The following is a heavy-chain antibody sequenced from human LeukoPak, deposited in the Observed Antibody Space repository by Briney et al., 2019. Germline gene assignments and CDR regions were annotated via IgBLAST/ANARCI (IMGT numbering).Heavy chain of an antibody. V-gene: IGHV6-1*01. CDR3: AGGIAAAGLPN. Sequence: SQTLSLTCAISGDSVSSNSAAWSWIRQSPSRGLEWLGRTYYRSKWSNDYAVSVKRRITINPDTSKNQFSLHLNSVTPEDTAVYYCAGGIAAAGLPNWGQGTLVTVSS. D-gene: IGHD6-13*01. CDR2: TYYRSKWSN. CDR1: GDSVSSNSAA. J-gene: IGHJ4*02.